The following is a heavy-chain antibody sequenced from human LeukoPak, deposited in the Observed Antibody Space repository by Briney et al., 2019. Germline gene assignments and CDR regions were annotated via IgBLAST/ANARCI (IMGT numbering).Heavy chain of an antibody. D-gene: IGHD1-26*01. CDR2: IYSGGST. CDR3: ARDRSDSESRDY. J-gene: IGHJ4*02. CDR1: GFTVSSNY. Sequence: GGSLRLSCAASGFTVSSNYMSWVRQAPGKGLEWVSVIYSGGSTYYEDSVKGRFTISRDNSKNTLYLQLNSLRAEDTAVYYCARDRSDSESRDYWGQGTLCTASS. V-gene: IGHV3-53*01.